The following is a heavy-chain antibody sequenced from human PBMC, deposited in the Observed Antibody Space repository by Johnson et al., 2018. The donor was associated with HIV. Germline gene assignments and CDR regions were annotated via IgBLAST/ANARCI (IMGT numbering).Heavy chain of an antibody. J-gene: IGHJ3*01. V-gene: IGHV3-33*08. CDR2: IYDDGSNR. CDR3: AREGGNWGRPDAFDL. CDR1: GFTFSSYG. Sequence: QVQLVESGGGVVQPGRSLRLSCAASGFTFSSYGMHWVRQAPGKGLEWVAVIYDDGSNRYYAASVKGRFTISRDNSKNTLYLQMNSLRAEDTAVYYCAREGGNWGRPDAFDLWGQGTMVTVSS. D-gene: IGHD7-27*01.